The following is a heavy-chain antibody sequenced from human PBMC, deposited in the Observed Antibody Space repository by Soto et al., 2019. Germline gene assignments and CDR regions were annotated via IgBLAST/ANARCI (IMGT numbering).Heavy chain of an antibody. V-gene: IGHV3-23*01. D-gene: IGHD5-12*01. CDR1: GFIFSDYA. CDR3: AKTMSSFGGYDLTWLAP. J-gene: IGHJ5*02. CDR2: ISGTRGR. Sequence: EVHLLESGGNLVQPGMSLRLSCAASGFIFSDYAMTWVRQAPGKGLEWVSTISGTRGRHRNSFYTASVKGRFTVTRDNSKNTLFLEMNSLRVADTAVYYCAKTMSSFGGYDLTWLAPWCQGTLVTVSS.